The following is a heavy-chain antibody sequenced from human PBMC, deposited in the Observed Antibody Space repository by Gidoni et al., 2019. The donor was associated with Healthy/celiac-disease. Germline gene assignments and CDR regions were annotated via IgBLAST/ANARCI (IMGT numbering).Heavy chain of an antibody. D-gene: IGHD5-12*01. J-gene: IGHJ1*01. CDR2: INHLGST. CDR3: AREDQDGYNFYFQH. V-gene: IGHV4-34*01. CDR1: GGSFSGYY. Sequence: QVQLQQWGAGLLKPSETLSLTCAVYGGSFSGYYWSWNRQPPGKGLEWIGEINHLGSTNYNPSLKSRVTISVDTSKNQFSLKLNSVTAADTAVYYCAREDQDGYNFYFQHWGQGTLVTVSS.